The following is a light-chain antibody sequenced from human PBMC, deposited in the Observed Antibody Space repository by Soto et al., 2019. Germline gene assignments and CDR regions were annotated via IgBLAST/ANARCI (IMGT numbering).Light chain of an antibody. J-gene: IGKJ1*01. Sequence: EIVMTQSPATLSVSPGETVTLSCRASQSISSHLAWYQQKPGQVPRLLMHDASARATDIPARFSDSGSGTEFTLTISSLQSEYFAVYYCHQYHYLWTFGQGTKVEIK. CDR1: QSISSH. CDR2: DAS. V-gene: IGKV3-15*01. CDR3: HQYHYLWT.